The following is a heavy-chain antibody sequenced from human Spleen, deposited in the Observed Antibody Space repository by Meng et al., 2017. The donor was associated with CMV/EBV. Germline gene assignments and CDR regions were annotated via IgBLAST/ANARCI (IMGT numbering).Heavy chain of an antibody. CDR1: GFTFSSYS. CDR3: AKGGGRYLADAFDI. CDR2: ISGSGDHT. D-gene: IGHD1-26*01. Sequence: GGSLRLSCAASGFTFSSYSMNWVRQAPGKGLEWVSTISGSGDHTYFAASVKGRFTISRDNSKNTLYLHLNSLRAEDTAVYYCAKGGGRYLADAFDIWGQETMVTVSS. J-gene: IGHJ3*02. V-gene: IGHV3-23*01.